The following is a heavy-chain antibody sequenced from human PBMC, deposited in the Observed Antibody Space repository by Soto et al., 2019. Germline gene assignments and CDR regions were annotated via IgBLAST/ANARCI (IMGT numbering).Heavy chain of an antibody. CDR1: GGSFSGYY. D-gene: IGHD6-19*01. J-gene: IGHJ6*02. V-gene: IGHV4-34*01. CDR3: ARGQFRGWYNDGMDV. Sequence: SETLSLTCAVYGGSFSGYYWSWIRQPPGKGLEWIGEINHSGSTNYNPSLKSRVTISVDTSKNQFSLKLSSVTAADTAVYYCARGQFRGWYNDGMDVCGQGTTVTVSS. CDR2: INHSGST.